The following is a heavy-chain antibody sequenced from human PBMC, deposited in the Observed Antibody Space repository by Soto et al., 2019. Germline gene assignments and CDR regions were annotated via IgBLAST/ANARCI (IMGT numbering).Heavy chain of an antibody. CDR1: GYTFTSYG. J-gene: IGHJ4*02. D-gene: IGHD3-22*01. V-gene: IGHV1-18*01. CDR2: INIYSGDA. CDR3: ARALYYYDNSGLAY. Sequence: QVRLEQSGPEVKKTGASVKVSCKASGYTFTSYGISWVRQAPGQGLEWMGWINIYSGDANSAQSFQDRVTMTRDTSTNTVYMEMRTLRSDDTAVYSCARALYYYDNSGLAYWGQGTLVTVSS.